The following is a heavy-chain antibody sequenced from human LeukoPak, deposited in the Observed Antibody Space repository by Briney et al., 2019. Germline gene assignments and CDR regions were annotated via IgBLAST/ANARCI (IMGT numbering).Heavy chain of an antibody. V-gene: IGHV3-66*01. CDR1: GFTVSSNY. D-gene: IGHD1-26*01. J-gene: IGHJ5*02. Sequence: GGSLRLSCGASGFTVSSNYMSWVRQAPGKGLEWVSVIYSGGSTYYADSVKGRFTISRDNSKNTLYLQMNSLRAEDTAVYYCAGGYSGKRFDPWGQGTLVTVSS. CDR3: AGGYSGKRFDP. CDR2: IYSGGST.